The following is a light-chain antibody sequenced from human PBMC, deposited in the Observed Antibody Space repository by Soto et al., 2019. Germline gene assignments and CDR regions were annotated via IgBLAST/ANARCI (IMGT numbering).Light chain of an antibody. CDR1: SSDVGSYNL. CDR3: CSYAGSSVYV. Sequence: QSALTQPASVSGSPGQSITISCTGTSSDVGSYNLVSWYQQHPGKAPKLMIYEGSKRPSGVSNRFSGSKSGNTASLTISRLQAEDEADYNCCSYAGSSVYVFGTGTKLTVL. J-gene: IGLJ1*01. V-gene: IGLV2-23*01. CDR2: EGS.